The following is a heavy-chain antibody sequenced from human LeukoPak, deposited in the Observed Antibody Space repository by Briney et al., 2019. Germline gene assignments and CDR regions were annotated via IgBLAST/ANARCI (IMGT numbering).Heavy chain of an antibody. Sequence: PGGSLRLSCAASGFTFTSYSMNWVRQASGKGLEWVSTISGGGGSTYYADSVKGRFTISRDNSKNTLYLQVNSLRAEDTAVYYCATDRNSGKYYDYWGQGTLVTVSS. CDR1: GFTFTSYS. CDR2: ISGGGGST. D-gene: IGHD1-26*01. CDR3: ATDRNSGKYYDY. J-gene: IGHJ4*02. V-gene: IGHV3-23*01.